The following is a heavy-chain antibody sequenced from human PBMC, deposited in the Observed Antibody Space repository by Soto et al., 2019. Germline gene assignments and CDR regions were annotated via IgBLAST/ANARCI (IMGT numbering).Heavy chain of an antibody. CDR2: ISAYNGNT. CDR3: ARDVIDSITMIVVATGFDY. J-gene: IGHJ4*02. Sequence: ASVKVSCKASGYTFTSYGISWVRQAPGQGLEWMGWISAYNGNTNYAQKLQGRVTITRDTSASTAYMELSSLRSEDTAVYYCARDVIDSITMIVVATGFDYWGQGTLVTVSS. V-gene: IGHV1-18*04. D-gene: IGHD3-22*01. CDR1: GYTFTSYG.